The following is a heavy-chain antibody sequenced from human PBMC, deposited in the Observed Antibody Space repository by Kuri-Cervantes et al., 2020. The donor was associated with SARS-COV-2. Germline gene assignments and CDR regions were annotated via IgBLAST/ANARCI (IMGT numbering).Heavy chain of an antibody. J-gene: IGHJ6*03. CDR3: ARGVLSSSSWTYYYYYYMDV. CDR1: GGTFSSYA. Sequence: SVKVSCKASGGTFSSYAISWVRQAPGQGLEWMGRIIPILGTANYAQKFQGRVTITADKSTSTAYMELSSLRSEDTAVYYCARGVLSSSSWTYYYYYYMDVWGKGTTVTVSS. V-gene: IGHV1-69*04. CDR2: IIPILGTA. D-gene: IGHD6-13*01.